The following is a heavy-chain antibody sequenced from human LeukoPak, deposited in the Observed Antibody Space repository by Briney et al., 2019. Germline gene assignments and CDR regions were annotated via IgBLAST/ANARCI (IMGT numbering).Heavy chain of an antibody. V-gene: IGHV1-2*06. CDR1: GYTFTGYY. Sequence: GASVKVSCKASGYTFTGYYMHWVRPAPGQGLEWMGRINPNSGGTNYAQKFQGRVTMTRDTSIRKAYMELSRLRSDDTAVYCCARGPRSIAARRGNWFDPWGQGTLVTVSS. D-gene: IGHD6-6*01. CDR3: ARGPRSIAARRGNWFDP. J-gene: IGHJ5*02. CDR2: INPNSGGT.